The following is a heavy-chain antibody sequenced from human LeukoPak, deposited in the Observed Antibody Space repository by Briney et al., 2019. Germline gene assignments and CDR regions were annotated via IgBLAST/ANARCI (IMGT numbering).Heavy chain of an antibody. V-gene: IGHV3-33*01. Sequence: GGSLRLSCAASGFTFSSYGMHWVRQAPGKGLEWVAVIWYDGSNKYYADSVKGRFTISRNNSKNTLYLQMNSLRAEDTAVYYCARDRGSYWDGGNDYWGQGTLVTVSS. J-gene: IGHJ4*02. D-gene: IGHD1-26*01. CDR1: GFTFSSYG. CDR3: ARDRGSYWDGGNDY. CDR2: IWYDGSNK.